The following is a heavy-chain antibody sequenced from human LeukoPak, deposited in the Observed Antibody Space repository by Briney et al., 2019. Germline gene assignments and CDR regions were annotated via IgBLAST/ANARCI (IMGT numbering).Heavy chain of an antibody. CDR1: GYTFTGYY. J-gene: IGHJ4*02. CDR2: INPNSGGT. Sequence: ASVKVSCKASGYTFTGYYMHWVRQAPGQGLEWMGWINPNSGGTNYAQKFQGRVTMTRDTSISTAYMELSRLRSDYTAVYYCARDQPYSSGWSPFDYWGQGTLVAVSS. CDR3: ARDQPYSSGWSPFDY. D-gene: IGHD6-19*01. V-gene: IGHV1-2*02.